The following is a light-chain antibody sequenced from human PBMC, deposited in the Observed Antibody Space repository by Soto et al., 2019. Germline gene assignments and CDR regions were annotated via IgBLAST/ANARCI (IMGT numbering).Light chain of an antibody. CDR3: QEYGTSRT. Sequence: EIVLTQSPGTLSLSPGERATLSCRASQSVGSSYLAWYQQKPGQAPRLLIYGASSRATGIPDRFSGSGSGTDFTLTISRLEPEDFAVYYCQEYGTSRTFGPGTKV. J-gene: IGKJ1*01. V-gene: IGKV3-20*01. CDR1: QSVGSSY. CDR2: GAS.